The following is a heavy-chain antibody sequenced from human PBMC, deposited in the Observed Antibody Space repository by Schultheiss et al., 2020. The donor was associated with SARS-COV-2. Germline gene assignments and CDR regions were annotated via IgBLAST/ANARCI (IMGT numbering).Heavy chain of an antibody. CDR2: ISAYNGNT. D-gene: IGHD3-16*02. Sequence: ASVKVSCKASGYTFTSYGISWVRQAPGQGLEWMGWISAYNGNTNYAQKLQGRVTVTRDTSTSTAYVELRSLRSDDTAVYYCARDRRSTILGSLELRRSVAFDIWGQGTMVTVSS. CDR3: ARDRRSTILGSLELRRSVAFDI. J-gene: IGHJ3*02. V-gene: IGHV1-18*01. CDR1: GYTFTSYG.